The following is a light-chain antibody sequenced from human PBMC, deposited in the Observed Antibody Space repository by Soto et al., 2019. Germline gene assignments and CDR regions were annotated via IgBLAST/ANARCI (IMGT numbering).Light chain of an antibody. J-gene: IGKJ1*01. Sequence: EIVLTQSPGTLSLSPGERATLSCRASQSVSSSYLAWYQQKPGQAPRLLIYGASSRATGIPDRFSGSGSGTDFTLTISRLEPEDFAVYYCQQYAAFAQGPKVDIK. CDR3: QQYAA. V-gene: IGKV3-20*01. CDR2: GAS. CDR1: QSVSSSY.